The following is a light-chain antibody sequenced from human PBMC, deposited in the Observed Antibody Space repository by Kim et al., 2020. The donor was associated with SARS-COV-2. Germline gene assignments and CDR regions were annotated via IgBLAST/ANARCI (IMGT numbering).Light chain of an antibody. CDR3: SSYTSSSTRV. Sequence: GQSITISCTGTRSDVGGYNDVSWYQQHPGEAPKLMFYDVSNRPSGVSNRFSGSKSGNTASLTISGLQAEDEADYYCSSYTSSSTRVFGGGTKLTVL. CDR2: DVS. J-gene: IGLJ3*02. CDR1: RSDVGGYND. V-gene: IGLV2-14*03.